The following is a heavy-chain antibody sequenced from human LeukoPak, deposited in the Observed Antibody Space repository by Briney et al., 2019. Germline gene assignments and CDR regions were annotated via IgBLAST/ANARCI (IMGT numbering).Heavy chain of an antibody. CDR3: ARGGYYSSVDY. CDR2: VFYSGST. D-gene: IGHD3-22*01. J-gene: IGHJ4*02. Sequence: PSETLSLTCTVSGVSISSSSYYWGWIRQPPGKGLEWIGSVFYSGSTYYNPSLKSRVTISVDMSKNQFSLKLSSVTAADTAVYYCARGGYYSSVDYWGQGTLVTVSS. CDR1: GVSISSSSYY. V-gene: IGHV4-39*07.